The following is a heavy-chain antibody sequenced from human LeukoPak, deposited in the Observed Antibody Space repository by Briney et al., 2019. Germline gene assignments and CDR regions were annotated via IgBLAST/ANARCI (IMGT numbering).Heavy chain of an antibody. CDR2: ISGSGGST. D-gene: IGHD3-22*01. J-gene: IGHJ4*02. CDR3: AKDMIVVVITSLFDY. CDR1: GFTFSSYA. V-gene: IGHV3-23*01. Sequence: GGSLRLSCAASGFTFSSYAMSWVRQAPGKGLVWVSAISGSGGSTYYADSVKGRFTISRDNSKNTLYLQMNSLRAEDTAVYYCAKDMIVVVITSLFDYWGQGTLVTVSS.